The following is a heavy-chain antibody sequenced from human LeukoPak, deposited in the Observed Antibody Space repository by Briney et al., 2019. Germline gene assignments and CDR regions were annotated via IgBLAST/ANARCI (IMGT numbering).Heavy chain of an antibody. CDR3: AKTLTDYCSGGSCYSGSYYFDY. D-gene: IGHD2-15*01. V-gene: IGHV3-30*02. Sequence: PGGSLRLSCAASGFTFSNYGMHWVRKAPGKGLEWVAFIRSDGSNTYYADSVKGRFTISRDNSKNTLYLQMNSLRAEDKAVYYCAKTLTDYCSGGSCYSGSYYFDYWGQGTLVTVSS. CDR2: IRSDGSNT. CDR1: GFTFSNYG. J-gene: IGHJ4*02.